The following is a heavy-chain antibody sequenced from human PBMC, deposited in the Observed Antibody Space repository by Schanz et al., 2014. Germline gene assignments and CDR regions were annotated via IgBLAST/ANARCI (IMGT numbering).Heavy chain of an antibody. CDR2: ISGTTTYT. CDR3: AREQIMAAAGLVDY. D-gene: IGHD6-13*01. Sequence: VQLVESGGGVVQPGGSLRLSCAASGFIFSNYGMHWVRQAPGKGLEWVSYISGTTTYTNYADSVKGRFTISRDNAKNSLYLQMNSLRAEDTAVYYCAREQIMAAAGLVDYWGHGTLVTVSS. CDR1: GFIFSNYG. J-gene: IGHJ4*01. V-gene: IGHV3-21*05.